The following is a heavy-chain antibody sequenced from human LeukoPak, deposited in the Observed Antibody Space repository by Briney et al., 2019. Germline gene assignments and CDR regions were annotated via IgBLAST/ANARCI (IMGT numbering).Heavy chain of an antibody. V-gene: IGHV4-59*12. CDR1: GGSISSYY. CDR2: IYYSGST. Sequence: PSETLSLTCTVSGGSISSYYWSWIRQPPGKGLEWIGYIYYSGSTNYNPSLKSRVTISVDTSKNQFSLKLSSVTAADTAVYYCARVEWELRYFDYWGQGTLVTVSS. J-gene: IGHJ4*02. D-gene: IGHD1-26*01. CDR3: ARVEWELRYFDY.